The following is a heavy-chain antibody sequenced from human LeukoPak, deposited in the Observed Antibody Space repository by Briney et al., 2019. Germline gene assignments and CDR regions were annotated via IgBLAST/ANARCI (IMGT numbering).Heavy chain of an antibody. D-gene: IGHD3-16*01. CDR3: VRDSRPGGAMGLYHNFDF. CDR1: GFKFSDFW. Sequence: GGSLRLSCAASGFKFSDFWMTWVRLTPGKGLEWVANIKEDGSEEYHVDSVKGRFTISRDNTKSSLFLQMNSLRGDDTAVYYCVRDSRPGGAMGLYHNFDFWGQGSLVTVSS. CDR2: IKEDGSEE. V-gene: IGHV3-7*01. J-gene: IGHJ4*02.